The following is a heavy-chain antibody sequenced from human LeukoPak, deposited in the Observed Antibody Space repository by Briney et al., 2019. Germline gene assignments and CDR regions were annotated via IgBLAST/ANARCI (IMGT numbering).Heavy chain of an antibody. CDR1: GGSISSYY. J-gene: IGHJ4*02. D-gene: IGHD2-21*02. CDR3: ARAYCVGDCSVLHIYFDY. Sequence: SETLSLTCTVSGGSISSYYWSWIRQPAGKGLEWIGRIYTSGSTNYYPSLKSRVTMSVDTSKNQFSLKLSSVTAADTAVYYCARAYCVGDCSVLHIYFDYWGQGTLVTVSS. V-gene: IGHV4-4*07. CDR2: IYTSGST.